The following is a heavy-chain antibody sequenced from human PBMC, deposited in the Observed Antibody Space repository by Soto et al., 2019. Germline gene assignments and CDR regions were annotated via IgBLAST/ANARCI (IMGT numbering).Heavy chain of an antibody. CDR2: ISSSSSTI. CDR3: ARDYSYSSSWYWPKETTAHDAFDI. CDR1: GFTFSSYS. J-gene: IGHJ3*02. Sequence: VGSLRLSCAASGFTFSSYSMNWVRQAPGKGLEWVSYISSSSSTIYYADSVKGRFTISRDNAKNSLYLQMNSLRDEDTAVYYCARDYSYSSSWYWPKETTAHDAFDIWGQGTMVTVSS. V-gene: IGHV3-48*02. D-gene: IGHD6-13*01.